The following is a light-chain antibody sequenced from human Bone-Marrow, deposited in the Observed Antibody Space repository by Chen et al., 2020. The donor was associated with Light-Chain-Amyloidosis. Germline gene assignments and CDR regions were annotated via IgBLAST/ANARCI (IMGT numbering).Light chain of an antibody. CDR1: SSDVGGDNH. CDR2: EVT. CDR3: SSYTITNTLV. V-gene: IGLV2-14*01. J-gene: IGLJ1*01. Sequence: QSALTQPASVSGSPGQSITISCPGTSSDVGGDNHVSWYQQHPDKAPKLMISEVTNRPSWVPDRFSGSNSDNTASLTISGLQTEDEADYCCSSYTITNTLVFGSGTRVTVL.